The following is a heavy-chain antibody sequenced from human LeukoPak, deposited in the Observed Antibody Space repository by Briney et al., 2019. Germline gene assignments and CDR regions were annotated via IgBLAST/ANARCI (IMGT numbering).Heavy chain of an antibody. V-gene: IGHV4-59*01. CDR1: GGSISSYY. CDR3: ATKYGSGSYYNPAPFDP. J-gene: IGHJ5*02. Sequence: SETLSLTCTVSGGSISSYYWSWIRQPPGKGLEWIGYIYYSGSTNYNPSLKSRVTISVDTPKNQFSLKLSSVTAADTAIYYCATKYGSGSYYNPAPFDPWGQGTLVTVSS. D-gene: IGHD3-10*01. CDR2: IYYSGST.